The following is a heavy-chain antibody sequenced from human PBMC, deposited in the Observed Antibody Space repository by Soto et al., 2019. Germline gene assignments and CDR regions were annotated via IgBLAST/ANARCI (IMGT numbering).Heavy chain of an antibody. Sequence: SETLSLTCAVYGGSFSGYYWSWNRQPPGKGLEWFGEINHSGSTNYNPSLKSRVTMSVDTSKSQFSLKLSSVTAADTAVYYCARGPRYYDSSGYYYSPLLRRYFDYWGQGTLVTVSS. CDR1: GGSFSGYY. D-gene: IGHD3-22*01. CDR3: ARGPRYYDSSGYYYSPLLRRYFDY. CDR2: INHSGST. J-gene: IGHJ4*02. V-gene: IGHV4-34*01.